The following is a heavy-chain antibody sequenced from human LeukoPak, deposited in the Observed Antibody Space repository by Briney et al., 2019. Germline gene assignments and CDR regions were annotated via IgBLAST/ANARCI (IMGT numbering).Heavy chain of an antibody. CDR2: IYHSGST. Sequence: PGGSLRLSCAASGFTFSSYSMNWVRQAPGKGLEWIGNIYHSGSTYYNPSLKSRVTISVDTSKNQFSLKLSSVTAADTAVYYCASFYGSGFSFDYWGQGTLVTVSS. J-gene: IGHJ4*02. CDR3: ASFYGSGFSFDY. CDR1: GFTFSSYS. V-gene: IGHV4-38-2*01. D-gene: IGHD3-10*01.